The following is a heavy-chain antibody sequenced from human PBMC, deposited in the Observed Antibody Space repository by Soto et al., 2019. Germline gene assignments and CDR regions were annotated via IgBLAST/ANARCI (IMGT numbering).Heavy chain of an antibody. V-gene: IGHV3-23*01. CDR3: AARGRYYFDY. D-gene: IGHD3-10*01. J-gene: IGHJ4*02. Sequence: EVQLLESGGGLIQPGGSLRLSCAASGLTFSSYAMSWVRQAPGKGLEWVSSISSSGGSTYYADSVKGRFTISRDNSKNTLYLQMNSLRAEDTAVYYCAARGRYYFDYWGQGTLVTVSS. CDR1: GLTFSSYA. CDR2: ISSSGGST.